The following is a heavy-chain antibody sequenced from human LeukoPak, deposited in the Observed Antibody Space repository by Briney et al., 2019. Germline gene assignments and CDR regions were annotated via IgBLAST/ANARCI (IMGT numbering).Heavy chain of an antibody. V-gene: IGHV4-30-4*01. D-gene: IGHD3-22*01. Sequence: PSETLSLTCTVSGGSISSGDYYWSWIRQPPGKGLEWIGYIYYSGSTYYNPSLKSRVTISVDTSKNQFSLKLSSVTAADTAVYYCARVDSSGYYALFYWGQGTLVTVSS. CDR2: IYYSGST. CDR3: ARVDSSGYYALFY. J-gene: IGHJ4*02. CDR1: GGSISSGDYY.